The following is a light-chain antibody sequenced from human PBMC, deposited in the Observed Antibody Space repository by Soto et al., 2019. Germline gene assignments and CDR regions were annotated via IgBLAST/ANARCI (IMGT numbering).Light chain of an antibody. CDR2: EGS. Sequence: QSALTQPASVSGSPGKSITLSGTGTSSDVGSYNIVSWYQQHPGKAPKVIICEGSKRPSGVSNRFSGSKSGNTASLTISGLQAEDEADYYCCSYAGSTTLYVFGTGTKLTFL. J-gene: IGLJ1*01. CDR1: SSDVGSYNI. CDR3: CSYAGSTTLYV. V-gene: IGLV2-23*01.